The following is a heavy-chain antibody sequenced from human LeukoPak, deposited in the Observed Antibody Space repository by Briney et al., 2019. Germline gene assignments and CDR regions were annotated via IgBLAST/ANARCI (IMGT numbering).Heavy chain of an antibody. CDR2: ISAYNGNT. Sequence: VASVKVSCKASGYTFTTYGITWVRQAPGQGLEWMGWISAYNGNTNYAQKLQGRVTMTTDTSTSTAYMELRSLRSDDTAVYYCARSLLHYDILTGYPVFDHWGQGTLVTVSS. D-gene: IGHD3-9*01. CDR1: GYTFTTYG. CDR3: ARSLLHYDILTGYPVFDH. V-gene: IGHV1-18*01. J-gene: IGHJ4*02.